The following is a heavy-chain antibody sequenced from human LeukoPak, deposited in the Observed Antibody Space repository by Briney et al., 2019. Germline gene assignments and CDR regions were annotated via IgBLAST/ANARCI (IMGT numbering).Heavy chain of an antibody. Sequence: GGSLRLSCAASGFTFDDYAMHWVRQAPGKGLEWVSLISGDGGITYYADYVKGRFTISRDNSTNSLYLQMNSLRTEDTALYYCAKSRGQWLGNFDYWGQGTLVTVSS. J-gene: IGHJ4*02. CDR2: ISGDGGIT. V-gene: IGHV3-43*02. CDR3: AKSRGQWLGNFDY. D-gene: IGHD6-19*01. CDR1: GFTFDDYA.